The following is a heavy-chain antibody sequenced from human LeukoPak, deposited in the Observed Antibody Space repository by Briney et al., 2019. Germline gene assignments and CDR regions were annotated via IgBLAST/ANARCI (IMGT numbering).Heavy chain of an antibody. CDR2: ISWNSGSI. V-gene: IGHV3-9*03. CDR1: GFTFDNYA. CDR3: AKGAVAGTEDGYYFDY. J-gene: IGHJ4*02. Sequence: GGSLRLSCAASGFTFDNYAMHWVRQAPGKGLEWVSGISWNSGSIGYADSVKGRFTISRDNAKNSLYLQMNSLRAEDMALYYCAKGAVAGTEDGYYFDYWGQGTLVTVSS. D-gene: IGHD6-19*01.